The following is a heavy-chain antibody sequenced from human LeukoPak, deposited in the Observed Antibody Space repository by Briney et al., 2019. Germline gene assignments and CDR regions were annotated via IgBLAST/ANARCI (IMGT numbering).Heavy chain of an antibody. Sequence: GGSLRLSCAPSGFTFSSYSMNWVRQAPGKGLEWVSSITNSSSYIYYADSVKGRFTISRDNAKNSLYLQMNSLRAEDTAVYYCARVGHNTYYDILTGPDYWGQGTLVTVSS. CDR1: GFTFSSYS. J-gene: IGHJ4*02. D-gene: IGHD3-9*01. CDR3: ARVGHNTYYDILTGPDY. V-gene: IGHV3-21*01. CDR2: ITNSSSYI.